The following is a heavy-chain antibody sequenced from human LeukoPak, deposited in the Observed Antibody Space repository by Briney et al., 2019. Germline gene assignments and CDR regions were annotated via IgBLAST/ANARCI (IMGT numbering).Heavy chain of an antibody. CDR3: ASGWRGYSYGYMKY. Sequence: SETLSLTCTASGGSISSYYWSWIRQPPGKGLEWIGYIYYSGSTNYNPSLKSRVTISVDTSKNQFSLKLSSVTAADTAVYYCASGWRGYSYGYMKYWGQGTLVTVSS. V-gene: IGHV4-59*01. CDR1: GGSISSYY. CDR2: IYYSGST. D-gene: IGHD5-18*01. J-gene: IGHJ4*02.